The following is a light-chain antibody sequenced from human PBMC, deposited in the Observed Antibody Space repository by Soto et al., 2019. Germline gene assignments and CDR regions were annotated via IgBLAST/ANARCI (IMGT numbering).Light chain of an antibody. CDR3: QQANSFPLT. CDR2: GAS. J-gene: IGKJ4*01. V-gene: IGKV1-12*01. CDR1: QDVSSW. Sequence: DIQMTQSPSSVSASVGDRVTITCRASQDVSSWLAWYQQAPGKAPKLLIYGASSLQSGAPSRFRGSGSGTDFTLTISSLQPEDFAIYYCQQANSFPLTFGGGTRVEIK.